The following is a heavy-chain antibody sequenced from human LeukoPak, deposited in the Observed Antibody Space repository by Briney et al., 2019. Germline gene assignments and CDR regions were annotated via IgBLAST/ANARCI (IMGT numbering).Heavy chain of an antibody. CDR3: ARDHLDLNWFDP. Sequence: GASVKVSCKTSGGTFSSYAISWVRQAPGQGLEWMGRIIPIFGTANYAQKFQGRVTITTDESTSTAYMELSSLRSEDTAVYYCARDHLDLNWFDPWGQGTLVTVSS. V-gene: IGHV1-69*05. J-gene: IGHJ5*02. D-gene: IGHD1-1*01. CDR1: GGTFSSYA. CDR2: IIPIFGTA.